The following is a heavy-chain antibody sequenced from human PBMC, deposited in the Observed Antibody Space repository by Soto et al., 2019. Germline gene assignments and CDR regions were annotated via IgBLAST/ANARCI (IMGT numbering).Heavy chain of an antibody. CDR1: IFPFNSYS. CDR2: ISSSSSYI. Sequence: GGSRRISLSASIFPFNSYSMNLVRPAPGKGLEWVSSISSSSSYIYYADSVKGRFSISRDNAKNSLYLQMNSLRAEDTAVYYCARDHYDFWSGYSSGGFGPWGEGTVVNV. V-gene: IGHV3-21*01. D-gene: IGHD3-3*01. J-gene: IGHJ5*02. CDR3: ARDHYDFWSGYSSGGFGP.